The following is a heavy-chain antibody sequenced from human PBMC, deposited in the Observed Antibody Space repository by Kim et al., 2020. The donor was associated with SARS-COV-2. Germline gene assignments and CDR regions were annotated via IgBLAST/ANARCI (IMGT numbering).Heavy chain of an antibody. CDR3: ARRLSTSEMFDY. Sequence: SYRPSLQGQVTISADKSISPAYLQWSSLKASDNAFYYCARRLSTSEMFDYWGQGTLVTVSS. D-gene: IGHD2-2*01. V-gene: IGHV5-51*01. J-gene: IGHJ4*02.